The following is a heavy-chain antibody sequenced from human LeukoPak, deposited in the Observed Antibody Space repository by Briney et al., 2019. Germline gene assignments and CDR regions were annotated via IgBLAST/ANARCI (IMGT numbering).Heavy chain of an antibody. CDR3: TRVGYYDRNGDSIDALDI. J-gene: IGHJ3*02. CDR2: TRNKAKGHTT. D-gene: IGHD3-22*01. Sequence: PGGSLRLFCEVSGLSFSDYYIDWVRQAPGRGLEWVGRTRNKAKGHTTEYAASLEGRFTISRDGSKNSVYLQMNSLKIEDTAVYYCTRVGYYDRNGDSIDALDIRGQGTWVTVSS. CDR1: GLSFSDYY. V-gene: IGHV3-72*01.